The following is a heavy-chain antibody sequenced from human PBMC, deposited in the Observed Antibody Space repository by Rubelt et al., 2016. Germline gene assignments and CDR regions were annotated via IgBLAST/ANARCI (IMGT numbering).Heavy chain of an antibody. CDR2: IHPNNGVT. Sequence: QVQLVQSGPEVKKPGASVKVSCKASGYIFSNYGINWVRQAPGQGPEWMGRIHPNNGVTTYAQKFQGRVTMTRDTSSSTAYMELSRLTSDDTAVYFCARAQDYVYRDWGQGTLVTVSS. J-gene: IGHJ4*02. V-gene: IGHV1-2*06. CDR3: ARAQDYVYRD. D-gene: IGHD3-16*01. CDR1: GYIFSNYG.